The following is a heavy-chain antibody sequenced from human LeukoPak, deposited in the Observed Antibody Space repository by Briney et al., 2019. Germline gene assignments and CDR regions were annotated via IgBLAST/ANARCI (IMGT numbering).Heavy chain of an antibody. CDR3: ARGGLTGNTIPYFDS. CDR1: GFTFSSDS. D-gene: IGHD1-7*01. CDR2: ISSSSSYI. Sequence: EGSLRLSCAASGFTFSSDSMNWVRQAPGKGLEWVSSISSSSSYIYYADSVKARFTISRDNAKNTLYLRMNSLRAEDTAVSYCARGGLTGNTIPYFDSWGQGTLVTVSS. V-gene: IGHV3-21*01. J-gene: IGHJ4*02.